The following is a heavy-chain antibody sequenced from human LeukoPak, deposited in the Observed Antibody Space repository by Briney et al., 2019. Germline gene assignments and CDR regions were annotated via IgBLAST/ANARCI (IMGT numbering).Heavy chain of an antibody. Sequence: GRSLRLSCAASGFTFSSYAMSWVRQAPGKGLEWVSSISNSGGRTFYTDSVKGRFTISRDNSKITLYLQMNSLRAEDTAVYYCAKSYNGYESKPDYWGQGTLVTVSS. D-gene: IGHD5-12*01. J-gene: IGHJ4*02. CDR2: ISNSGGRT. CDR3: AKSYNGYESKPDY. V-gene: IGHV3-23*01. CDR1: GFTFSSYA.